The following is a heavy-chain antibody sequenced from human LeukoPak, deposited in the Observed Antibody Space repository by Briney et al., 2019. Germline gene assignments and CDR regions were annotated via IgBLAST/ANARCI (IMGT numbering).Heavy chain of an antibody. J-gene: IGHJ4*02. CDR1: GGTFSSYA. Sequence: SVKVSCKASGGTFSSYAISWVRQAPGQGLEWMGGIIPIFGTANYAQKFQGRVTITADKSTSTAYMELSSLRSEDTAVYYCATLKYGDYHGRFDYWGQGTLVTVSS. CDR3: ATLKYGDYHGRFDY. CDR2: IIPIFGTA. V-gene: IGHV1-69*06. D-gene: IGHD4-17*01.